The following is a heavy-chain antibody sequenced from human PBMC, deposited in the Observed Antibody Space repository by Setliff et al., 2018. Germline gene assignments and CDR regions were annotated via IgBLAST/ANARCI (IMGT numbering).Heavy chain of an antibody. D-gene: IGHD3-10*01. J-gene: IGHJ3*02. CDR1: GASFSNYY. Sequence: SETLSLTCTVYGASFSNYYWGWVRQPPEERLEWIAEFDHSGTTKYNPSLMGRVSISVDTSKNQLSLKLDSLTAADTAVYFCARGFSYGVTTYGLDIWGRGTMVTVSS. V-gene: IGHV4-34*01. CDR3: ARGFSYGVTTYGLDI. CDR2: FDHSGTT.